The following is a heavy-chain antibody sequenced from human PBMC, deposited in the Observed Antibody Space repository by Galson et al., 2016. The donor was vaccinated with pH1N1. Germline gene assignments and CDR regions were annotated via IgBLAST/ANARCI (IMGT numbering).Heavy chain of an antibody. D-gene: IGHD2/OR15-2a*01. V-gene: IGHV1-69*13. CDR3: AKDYRESTSSARAFDI. Sequence: SVKVSCKASGGTFSSYAISWVRQAPGQGLEWMGGIIGMFGITNYAQKFQGRVTITAEEITSTAYMELTSLRSDDTAVYYCAKDYRESTSSARAFDIWGQGTLVTVSS. J-gene: IGHJ3*02. CDR1: GGTFSSYA. CDR2: IIGMFGIT.